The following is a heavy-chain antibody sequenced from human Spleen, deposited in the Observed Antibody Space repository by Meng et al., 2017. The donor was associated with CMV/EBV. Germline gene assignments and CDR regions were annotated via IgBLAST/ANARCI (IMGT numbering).Heavy chain of an antibody. CDR2: INPNYDGK. Sequence: KASGYTFTGYYIHWVRQAPGQGLEWMGRINPNYDGKNYAQKFQGRVTMTRDTSISTAYMELSSLRSDDTAVYYCARDPSGGWDWFDPWGQGTLVTVSS. J-gene: IGHJ5*02. D-gene: IGHD3-10*01. V-gene: IGHV1-2*06. CDR1: GYTFTGYY. CDR3: ARDPSGGWDWFDP.